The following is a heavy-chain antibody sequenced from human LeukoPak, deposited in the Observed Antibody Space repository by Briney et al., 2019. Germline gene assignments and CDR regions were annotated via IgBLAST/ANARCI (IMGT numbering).Heavy chain of an antibody. Sequence: GESLKISCKTSGYTFTSYWIGWGRQTPGKGLECMGVIFPRDSDVRYSPSFQGQVTISAAKSTNTAYLHWGSLKASDSAMYYCVRSLPGTLLRGYGMDVWGPGTTVTVS. CDR2: IFPRDSDV. V-gene: IGHV5-51*01. CDR3: VRSLPGTLLRGYGMDV. CDR1: GYTFTSYW. D-gene: IGHD3-10*01. J-gene: IGHJ6*02.